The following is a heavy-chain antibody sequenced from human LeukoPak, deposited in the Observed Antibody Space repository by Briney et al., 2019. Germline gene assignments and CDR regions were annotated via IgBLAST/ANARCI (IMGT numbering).Heavy chain of an antibody. J-gene: IGHJ6*02. CDR1: GYTFTGYY. CDR3: ARYIQPSRTYYYDSSGSPPYYYYYGMDV. CDR2: INPNSGGT. Sequence: GASVKVSCKASGYTFTGYYMHWVRQAPGQGLEWMGWINPNSGGTNYAQKFQGRVTMTRDTSISTAYMELSRLRSDDTAVYYCARYIQPSRTYYYDSSGSPPYYYYYGMDVWGQGTTVTVSS. V-gene: IGHV1-2*02. D-gene: IGHD3-22*01.